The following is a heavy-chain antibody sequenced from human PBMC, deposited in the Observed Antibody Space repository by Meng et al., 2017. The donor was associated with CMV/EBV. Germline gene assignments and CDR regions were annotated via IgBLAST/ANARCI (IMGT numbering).Heavy chain of an antibody. D-gene: IGHD3-9*01. Sequence: ISCTTSGYTFAAHWIGWVRQMPGEDLQWMGMIHCGDSRTIYSPLFQGQVTMSVDRSISTAYLQLTSLQTSDSAMYYCARHFDASWFGYWGQGTLVTVSS. J-gene: IGHJ4*02. V-gene: IGHV5-51*01. CDR1: GYTFAAHW. CDR2: IHCGDSRT. CDR3: ARHFDASWFGY.